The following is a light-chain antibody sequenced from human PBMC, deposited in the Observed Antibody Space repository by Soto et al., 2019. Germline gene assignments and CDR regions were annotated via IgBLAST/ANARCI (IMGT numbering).Light chain of an antibody. CDR3: QQYGSSAPIT. CDR2: GAS. CDR1: QSVSGN. V-gene: IGKV3-20*01. J-gene: IGKJ5*01. Sequence: EIVMTQSPGTLSVSPGEGATLSCRASQSVSGNLAWYQQKPGQAPRLLIYGASIRATGIPDRFSGSGSETDFTLTISRLEPEDFALYYCQQYGSSAPITFGQGTRLEIK.